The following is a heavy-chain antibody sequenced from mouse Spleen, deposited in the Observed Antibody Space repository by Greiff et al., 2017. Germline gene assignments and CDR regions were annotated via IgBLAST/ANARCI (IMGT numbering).Heavy chain of an antibody. J-gene: IGHJ4*01. CDR2: IRNKANGYTT. D-gene: IGHD2-3*01. CDR1: GFTFTAYY. V-gene: IGHV7-3*02. Sequence: EVQRVESGGGLVQPGGSLRLSCATSGFTFTAYYMSWVRQPPGKALEWLGFIRNKANGYTTEYSASVKGRFTISRDNSQSILYLQMNTLRAEDSATYYCARYKGLLRAMDYWGQGTSVTVSS. CDR3: ARYKGLLRAMDY.